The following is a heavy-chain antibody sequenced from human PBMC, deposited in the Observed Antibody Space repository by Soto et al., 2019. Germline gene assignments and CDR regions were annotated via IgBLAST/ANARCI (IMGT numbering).Heavy chain of an antibody. CDR3: ARGPGSSDWRFSYYYMDV. CDR1: FTSYD. V-gene: IGHV1-8*01. Sequence: QVQLVQSGAEVKKPGASVKVSCTFTSYDINWVRQATGQGVEWMGWMNPNSGNTRNAQKFQCRVTMTRNTSNFTASMELSSVRFADTAVYYCARGPGSSDWRFSYYYMDVCGQGTTVTVSS. CDR2: MNPNSGNT. D-gene: IGHD6-19*01. J-gene: IGHJ6*02.